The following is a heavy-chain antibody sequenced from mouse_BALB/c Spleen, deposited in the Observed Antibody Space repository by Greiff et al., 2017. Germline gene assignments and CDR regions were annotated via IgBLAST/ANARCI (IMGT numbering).Heavy chain of an antibody. CDR1: GFTFSSFG. CDR2: ISSGSSPI. CDR3: AKCVYYGYVGFAY. V-gene: IGHV5-17*02. J-gene: IGHJ3*01. D-gene: IGHD1-2*01. Sequence: EVQGVESGGGLVQPGGSRKLSCAASGFTFSSFGMHWVRQAPEKGLEWVAYISSGSSPIYYADTLKGRYTISRDNPKNTLFLQITRLRSEDTAVFYCAKCVYYGYVGFAYWGQGTLVTVSA.